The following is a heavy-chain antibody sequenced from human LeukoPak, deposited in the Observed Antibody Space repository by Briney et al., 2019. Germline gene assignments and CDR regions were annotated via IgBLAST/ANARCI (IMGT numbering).Heavy chain of an antibody. D-gene: IGHD3-3*01. CDR1: GYTFTSYG. CDR3: ARALRFLEIDAFDI. Sequence: ASVKVSCKASGYTFTSYGISWVRQAPGQGLEWMGWISAYNGNTNYAQKLQGRVTMTTDTSTSTAYMELRSLRSDDTAVYYCARALRFLEIDAFDIWGQGTMVTVSS. V-gene: IGHV1-18*01. J-gene: IGHJ3*02. CDR2: ISAYNGNT.